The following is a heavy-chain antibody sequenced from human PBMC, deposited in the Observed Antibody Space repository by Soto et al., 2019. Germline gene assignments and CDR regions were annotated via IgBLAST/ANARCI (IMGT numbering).Heavy chain of an antibody. D-gene: IGHD4-4*01. CDR3: AREINDYSSRNYGMDV. Sequence: QVQLQESGPGLVKPSQTLSLTCTVSGGSISSGGYYWSWIRQHPGKGLEWIGYIYYSGSTYYNPSLKSRVTISVDTSKNQFSLKLSSVTAADTAVYYCAREINDYSSRNYGMDVWGQGTTVTVSS. V-gene: IGHV4-31*03. CDR2: IYYSGST. J-gene: IGHJ6*02. CDR1: GGSISSGGYY.